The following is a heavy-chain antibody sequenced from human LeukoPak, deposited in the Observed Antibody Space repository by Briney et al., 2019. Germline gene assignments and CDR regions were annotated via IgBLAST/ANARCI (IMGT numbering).Heavy chain of an antibody. V-gene: IGHV4-34*01. CDR3: ARWLGDSSGYYPDY. Sequence: SETLSLTCAVYGGSFSGYYWSWIRQPPGQGLEWIGEINQSGSTNYNPSLKSRVTISVDTSKNQFSLKLSSVTAADTAVYYCARWLGDSSGYYPDYWGQGTLVTVSS. J-gene: IGHJ4*02. CDR1: GGSFSGYY. D-gene: IGHD3-22*01. CDR2: INQSGST.